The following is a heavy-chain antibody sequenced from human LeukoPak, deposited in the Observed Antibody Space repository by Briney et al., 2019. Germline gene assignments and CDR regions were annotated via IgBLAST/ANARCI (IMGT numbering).Heavy chain of an antibody. Sequence: SETLSLTCTVSGGSISSGDYYWSWIRQPPGKGLECIGFIFKGGTYYNPSLNSRLAISEDRSKNQFSLRLTSVTAADTAVYYCARLRGYFGSGSPNDAFDIWGQGTMVTVSS. CDR2: IFKGGT. D-gene: IGHD3-10*01. J-gene: IGHJ3*02. V-gene: IGHV4-30-4*08. CDR3: ARLRGYFGSGSPNDAFDI. CDR1: GGSISSGDYY.